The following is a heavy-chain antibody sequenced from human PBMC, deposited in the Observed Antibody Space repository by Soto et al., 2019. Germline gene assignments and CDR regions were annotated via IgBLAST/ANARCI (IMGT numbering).Heavy chain of an antibody. D-gene: IGHD3-16*01. CDR2: ISPYTGNT. CDR1: GYLFVNYG. Sequence: QVQLVPSGDEVKTPGASVKVSCNASGYLFVNYGIAWVRQAPGQGLEWMGWISPYTGNTHSATKIQGRLTMTTDTSTSTAYMDLGSLTSDDTAVYYCVMVDNYVTPTPQDVWGQGTTVTVSS. V-gene: IGHV1-18*01. CDR3: VMVDNYVTPTPQDV. J-gene: IGHJ6*02.